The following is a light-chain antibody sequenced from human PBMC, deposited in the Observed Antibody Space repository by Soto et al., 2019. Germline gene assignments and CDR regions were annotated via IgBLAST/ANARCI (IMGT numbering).Light chain of an antibody. J-gene: IGKJ1*01. CDR3: HQYNSYSPWT. Sequence: DIQMSQSPSTLSASVGDRGTITCRARQSISSWLAWYQQKPGKAPKLLIYDASSLESGVPSRFSGSGSGTEFTLTISSLQPDDFATYYCHQYNSYSPWTFGQGTKAAIK. CDR1: QSISSW. V-gene: IGKV1-5*01. CDR2: DAS.